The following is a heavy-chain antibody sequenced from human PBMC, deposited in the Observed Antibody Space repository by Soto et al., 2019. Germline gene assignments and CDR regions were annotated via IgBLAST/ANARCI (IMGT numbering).Heavy chain of an antibody. CDR2: ISAYNGNT. CDR3: AREYSSSGANWFDP. Sequence: QVQLVQSGAEVKKPGASAKVSCKASGYTFTSYGISWVRQAPGQGLEWMGWISAYNGNTNYAQKLQDGVTMTTDTSTSTAYMELRSLISDDTAVYYCAREYSSSGANWFDPWGQGTLVTVSS. D-gene: IGHD6-13*01. CDR1: GYTFTSYG. V-gene: IGHV1-18*04. J-gene: IGHJ5*02.